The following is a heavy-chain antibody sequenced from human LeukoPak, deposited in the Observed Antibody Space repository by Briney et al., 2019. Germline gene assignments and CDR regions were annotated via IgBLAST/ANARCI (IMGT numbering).Heavy chain of an antibody. Sequence: SETLSLTCTVSGGSISSYYWSWIRQPPGKGLEWIGYIYYSGSTNYNPSLKSRVTISVDTSKNQFSLKLSSVTAADTAVYYCARVNGRDDYGDQGRFDPWGQGTLVTVSS. V-gene: IGHV4-59*01. D-gene: IGHD4-17*01. CDR2: IYYSGST. CDR1: GGSISSYY. CDR3: ARVNGRDDYGDQGRFDP. J-gene: IGHJ5*02.